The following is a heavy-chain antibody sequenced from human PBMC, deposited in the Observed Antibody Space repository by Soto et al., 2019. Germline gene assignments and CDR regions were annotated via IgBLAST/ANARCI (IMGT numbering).Heavy chain of an antibody. CDR3: ARDQLSEYYDFWSGYYTGPHSNWFDP. Sequence: GGSLRLSCAASGFTFSSYGMHWVRQAPGKGLEWVAVIWYDGSNKYYADSVKGRFTISRDNSKNTLYLQMNSLRAEDTAVYYCARDQLSEYYDFWSGYYTGPHSNWFDPWGQGTLVTVSS. CDR2: IWYDGSNK. J-gene: IGHJ5*02. D-gene: IGHD3-3*01. V-gene: IGHV3-33*01. CDR1: GFTFSSYG.